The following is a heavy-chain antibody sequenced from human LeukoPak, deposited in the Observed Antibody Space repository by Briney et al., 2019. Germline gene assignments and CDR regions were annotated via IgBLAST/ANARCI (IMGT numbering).Heavy chain of an antibody. CDR1: RFTFSSYG. J-gene: IGHJ4*02. CDR3: ARLALQEVGATQTYYLDY. Sequence: GTLRLSCAASRFTFSSYGMSWVRQAPGKGLEWIGSIYYSGSTYYNPSLKSRVTILLDTSKNQFSLKLSSVTAADTAVYYCARLALQEVGATQTYYLDYWGQGTLVTVSS. CDR2: IYYSGST. D-gene: IGHD1-26*01. V-gene: IGHV4-39*07.